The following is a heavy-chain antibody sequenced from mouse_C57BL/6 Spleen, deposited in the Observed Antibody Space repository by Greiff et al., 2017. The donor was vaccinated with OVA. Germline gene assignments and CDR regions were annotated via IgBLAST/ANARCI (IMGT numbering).Heavy chain of an antibody. D-gene: IGHD1-1*01. V-gene: IGHV1-74*01. CDR3: AITDSSYGYFDV. CDR2: LHPSDSDT. J-gene: IGHJ1*03. Sequence: VQLQQPGAELVKPGASVKVSCKASGYTFTSYWMHWVKQRPGQGLEWIGRLHPSDSDTNYNQKFKGKATLTVDKSSSTAYMQLSSLTSEDSAVYYCAITDSSYGYFDVWGTGTTVTVSS. CDR1: GYTFTSYW.